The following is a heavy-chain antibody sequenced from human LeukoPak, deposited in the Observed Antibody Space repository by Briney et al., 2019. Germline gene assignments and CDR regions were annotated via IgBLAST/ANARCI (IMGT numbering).Heavy chain of an antibody. J-gene: IGHJ5*02. CDR1: GGSISSGGYY. CDR2: IYYTGST. D-gene: IGHD3-3*01. Sequence: SQTLSLTCTVSGGSISSGGYYWSWIRQHPGKGLEWIGYIYYTGSTYYNPSLKSRVTISVDTSKNQFSLKLRSVTAADTAVYYCASLGAYYDFWSGYYNGGWFDPWGQGTLVTVSS. V-gene: IGHV4-31*03. CDR3: ASLGAYYDFWSGYYNGGWFDP.